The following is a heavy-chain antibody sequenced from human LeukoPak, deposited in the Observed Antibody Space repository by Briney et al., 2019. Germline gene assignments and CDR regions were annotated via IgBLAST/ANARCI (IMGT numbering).Heavy chain of an antibody. CDR1: GITLSNYG. Sequence: PGGSLRLSCAVSGITLSNYGMTWVRQAPGKGLEWVAGLSGSGGSTNYADSVKGRFTISRGNAKNTLYLQMNSLRAEDTAVYFCAKRGVVIRVILVGFHKEAYYFDSWGQGVLVTVSS. J-gene: IGHJ4*02. V-gene: IGHV3-23*01. D-gene: IGHD3-22*01. CDR2: LSGSGGST. CDR3: AKRGVVIRVILVGFHKEAYYFDS.